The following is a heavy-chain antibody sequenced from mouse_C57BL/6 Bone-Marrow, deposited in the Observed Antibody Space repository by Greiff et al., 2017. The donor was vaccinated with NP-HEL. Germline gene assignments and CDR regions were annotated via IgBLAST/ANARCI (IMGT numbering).Heavy chain of an antibody. CDR1: GYSFTDYN. CDR2: INPNYGTT. D-gene: IGHD1-1*01. CDR3: AYYYGSSYEAWFAY. V-gene: IGHV1-39*01. Sequence: VQLKESGPELVKPGASVKISCKASGYSFTDYNMNWVKQSNGTSLEWIGVINPNYGTTSYNQKFKGKATLTVDQSSSTAYMQLNSLTSEDSAVYYCAYYYGSSYEAWFAYWGQGTLVTVSA. J-gene: IGHJ3*01.